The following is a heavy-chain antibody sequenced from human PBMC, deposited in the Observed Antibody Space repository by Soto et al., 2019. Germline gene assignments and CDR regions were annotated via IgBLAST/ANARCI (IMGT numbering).Heavy chain of an antibody. Sequence: EVQLVESGGGVVQPGGSLGLSCSASGFSFSNWVDRVRQSPGKGLVWLSRINSDGSSITYADSVEGRFFVSRDNAKNTLYLQINSLTADDTAVYYCTRGASGYGNFDYWGQGVLLTVSS. CDR1: GFSFSNW. V-gene: IGHV3-74*01. CDR2: INSDGSSI. D-gene: IGHD5-12*01. CDR3: TRGASGYGNFDY. J-gene: IGHJ4*02.